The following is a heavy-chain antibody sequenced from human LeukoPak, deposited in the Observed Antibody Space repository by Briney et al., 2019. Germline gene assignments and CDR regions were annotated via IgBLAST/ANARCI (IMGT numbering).Heavy chain of an antibody. Sequence: SQALSLTCAISGDSVSSNSAAWHWIRQSPSRGLEWLGRTYYRSKWYNDYAVSVKSRITINPDTSKNQFSLQLNSVTPEDTAVYYCAREIVLAAAGTGLLGYWGQGTLVTVSS. CDR1: GDSVSSNSAA. CDR3: AREIVLAAAGTGLLGY. D-gene: IGHD6-13*01. J-gene: IGHJ4*02. V-gene: IGHV6-1*01. CDR2: TYYRSKWYN.